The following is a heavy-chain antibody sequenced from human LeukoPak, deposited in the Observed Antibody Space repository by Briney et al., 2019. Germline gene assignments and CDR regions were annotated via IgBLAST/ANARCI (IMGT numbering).Heavy chain of an antibody. CDR1: GGSISSYY. D-gene: IGHD4-17*01. V-gene: IGHV4-59*01. J-gene: IGHJ3*02. Sequence: SETLSLTSTVSGGSISSYYWSWIRQPPAKGLEWIGYIYYSGSTNSNPSLNTRVTISVDTSKNQFSLKLSSVTAADTAVYYCARDPCGDYGYDAFDIWGQGTMVTVSS. CDR2: IYYSGST. CDR3: ARDPCGDYGYDAFDI.